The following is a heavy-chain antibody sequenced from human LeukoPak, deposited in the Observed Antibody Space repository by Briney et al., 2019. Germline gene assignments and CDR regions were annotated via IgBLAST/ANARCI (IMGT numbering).Heavy chain of an antibody. CDR3: AKDNYDSSGYYFGNLDY. J-gene: IGHJ4*02. D-gene: IGHD3-22*01. CDR2: ISGSGGST. Sequence: GGSLRLSCAASGFTFSSYAVSWVRQAPGKGLEWVSAISGSGGSTYYADSVKGRFTISRDNSKNTLYLQMNSLRAEDTAVYYCAKDNYDSSGYYFGNLDYWGQGTLVTVSS. CDR1: GFTFSSYA. V-gene: IGHV3-23*01.